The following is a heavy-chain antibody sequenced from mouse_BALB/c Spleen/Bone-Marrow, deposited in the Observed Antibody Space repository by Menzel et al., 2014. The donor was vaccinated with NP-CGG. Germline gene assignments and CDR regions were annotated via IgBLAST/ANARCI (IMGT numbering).Heavy chain of an antibody. J-gene: IGHJ1*01. V-gene: IGHV1-20*02. Sequence: VHVKQSGPELVEPGASVKISCKASGYSFTGYFMNWVMQSHGKSLEWIGRINPYNGDTFYNQKFKGKATLTVDKSSSTAHMELRSLASEDSAVYYCAREGGYYYGSSPYFDVWGAGTTVTVSS. CDR3: AREGGYYYGSSPYFDV. CDR1: GYSFTGYF. D-gene: IGHD1-1*01. CDR2: INPYNGDT.